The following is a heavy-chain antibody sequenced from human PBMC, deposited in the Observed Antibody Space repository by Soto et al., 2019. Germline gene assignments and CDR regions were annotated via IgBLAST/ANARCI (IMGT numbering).Heavy chain of an antibody. CDR1: GFTFASFT. D-gene: IGHD4-17*01. J-gene: IGHJ5*02. V-gene: IGHV3-30-3*01. CDR3: ARDRPYGDPNWFDP. CDR2: MSYDGART. Sequence: WGSLRLSCATSGFTFASFTIHCVRHSPVKGLEWIAVMSYDGARTDYADAVKGRFTISRDTSKNTLYLQMNNLRPDDTAMYYCARDRPYGDPNWFDPWGQGTLVTVSS.